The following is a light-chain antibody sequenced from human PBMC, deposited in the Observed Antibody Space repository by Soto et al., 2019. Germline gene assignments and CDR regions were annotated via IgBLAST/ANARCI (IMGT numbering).Light chain of an antibody. V-gene: IGKV2-30*02. CDR2: KVS. J-gene: IGKJ1*01. Sequence: DVVMTQSPLSLPVTLGQPASISCTSSQSLVHSDGNTYLSWFQQRPCQSPRRLIYKVSNRDSGVPARFSGSGSGTDFTLIISRVGAEDVGVYYCMQALQWPGTFGQGTKVEIK. CDR3: MQALQWPGT. CDR1: QSLVHSDGNTY.